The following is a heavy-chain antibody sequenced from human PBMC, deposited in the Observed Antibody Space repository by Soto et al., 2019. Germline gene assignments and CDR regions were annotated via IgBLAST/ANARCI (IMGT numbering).Heavy chain of an antibody. J-gene: IGHJ4*02. V-gene: IGHV4-39*01. D-gene: IGHD3-22*01. CDR3: ARVYYYDSSGYYGYYFDY. CDR1: GGSIRSSSYY. CDR2: IYYSGST. Sequence: SETLSLTCTVSGGSIRSSSYYWGWIRQPPGKGLEWIGSIYYSGSTYYNPSLKSRVTISVDTSKNQFSLKLSSVTAADTAVYYCARVYYYDSSGYYGYYFDYWGQGTLVTVSS.